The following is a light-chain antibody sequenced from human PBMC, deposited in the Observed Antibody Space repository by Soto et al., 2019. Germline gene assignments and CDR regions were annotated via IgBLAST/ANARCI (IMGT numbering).Light chain of an antibody. CDR3: LQDYAYPWT. V-gene: IGKV1-6*02. Sequence: AIHMTQSPSSLSASVGDRVIITCRASQDIRDELGWYQQIPGKAPKLLIYSASTLQSGVPSRFSGSVSGTDFTLTISSLQPEDFASYFCLQDYAYPWTFGQGTRVEV. J-gene: IGKJ1*01. CDR1: QDIRDE. CDR2: SAS.